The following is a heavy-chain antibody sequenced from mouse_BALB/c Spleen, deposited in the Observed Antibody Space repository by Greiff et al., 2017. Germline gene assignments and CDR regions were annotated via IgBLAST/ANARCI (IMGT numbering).Heavy chain of an antibody. V-gene: IGHV5-17*02. J-gene: IGHJ2*01. Sequence: EVQGVESGGGLVQPGGSRKLSCAASGFTFSSFGMHWVRQAPEKGLEWVAYISSGSSTIYYADTVKGRFTISRDNPKNTLFLQMTSLRSEDTAMYYCARGGGRYYFDYWGQGTTLTVSS. CDR3: ARGGGRYYFDY. CDR1: GFTFSSFG. CDR2: ISSGSSTI.